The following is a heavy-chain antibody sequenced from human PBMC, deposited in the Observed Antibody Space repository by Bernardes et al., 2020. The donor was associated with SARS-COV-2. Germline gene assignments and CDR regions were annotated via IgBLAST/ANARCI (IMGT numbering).Heavy chain of an antibody. D-gene: IGHD5-12*01. CDR3: ARSSLSAPYGGAEFDY. Sequence: ASVKVSCKASGYTFTGYYMHWVRQAPGQGLEWMGWINPNSGGTNYAQKFQGWVTMTRDTSISTAYMELSRLRSDDTAVYYCARSSLSAPYGGAEFDYWGQGTLVTVSS. J-gene: IGHJ4*02. CDR2: INPNSGGT. V-gene: IGHV1-2*04. CDR1: GYTFTGYY.